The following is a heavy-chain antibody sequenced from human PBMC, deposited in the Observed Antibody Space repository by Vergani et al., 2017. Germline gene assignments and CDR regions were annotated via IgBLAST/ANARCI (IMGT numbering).Heavy chain of an antibody. CDR1: GGTFSSYA. CDR2: IIPIFGTA. V-gene: IGHV1-69*15. D-gene: IGHD6-13*01. J-gene: IGHJ6*02. CDR3: ARDSDSSSWDLSDYYYGMDV. Sequence: QVQLVQSGAEVKKPGSSVKVSCKASGGTFSSYAISWVRQAPGQGLEWMGRIIPIFGTANYAQKFQGRVTITADESTSTAYMELSSLRSEETAVYYGARDSDSSSWDLSDYYYGMDVWGQGTTVTVSS.